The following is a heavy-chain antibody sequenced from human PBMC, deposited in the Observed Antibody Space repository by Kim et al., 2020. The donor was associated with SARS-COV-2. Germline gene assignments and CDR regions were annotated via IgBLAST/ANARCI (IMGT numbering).Heavy chain of an antibody. V-gene: IGHV3-23*01. CDR3: AKPRYYDSSGYYFDWYFDL. D-gene: IGHD3-22*01. Sequence: GRFTISRDKSKNTLYLQMNSLRAEDTAVYYCAKPRYYDSSGYYFDWYFDLWGRGTLVTVSS. J-gene: IGHJ2*01.